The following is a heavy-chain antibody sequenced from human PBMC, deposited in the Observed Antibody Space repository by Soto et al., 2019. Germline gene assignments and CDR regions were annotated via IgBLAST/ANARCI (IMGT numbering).Heavy chain of an antibody. D-gene: IGHD5-12*01. J-gene: IGHJ4*02. CDR3: ARGGRGYEFDY. Sequence: EVQLVESGGGLVQPGGSLRLSCAASGFTFSSYAMDWVRQAPGKGLEYVSTISSNGGSTDYANSVKGRFTISRDNSKNTLYLQMGSLRAEDMAVYYCARGGRGYEFDYWGQRTLVTVSS. CDR2: ISSNGGST. CDR1: GFTFSSYA. V-gene: IGHV3-64*01.